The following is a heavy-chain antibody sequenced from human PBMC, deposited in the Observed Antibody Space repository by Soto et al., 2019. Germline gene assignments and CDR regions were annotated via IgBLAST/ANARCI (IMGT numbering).Heavy chain of an antibody. D-gene: IGHD2-2*01. CDR1: GGTFSSYA. V-gene: IGHV1-69*01. CDR2: IIPIFGTA. J-gene: IGHJ4*02. CDR3: ASALRYCSSTRCPPWAY. Sequence: QVQLVQSGAEVKKPGSSVKVSCKASGGTFSSYAISWVRQAPGQGLEWMGGIIPIFGTANYAQKFQGRVTITADESTSTAYMELSSLRSEDTAVYYCASALRYCSSTRCPPWAYWGQGTLVTVSS.